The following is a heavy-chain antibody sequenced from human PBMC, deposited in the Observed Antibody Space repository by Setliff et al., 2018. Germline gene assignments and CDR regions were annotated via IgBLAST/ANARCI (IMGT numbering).Heavy chain of an antibody. D-gene: IGHD5-18*01. CDR1: GYTFTSYG. CDR2: ISAYNGNT. J-gene: IGHJ4*02. V-gene: IGHV1-18*01. Sequence: ASVKVSCKASGYTFTSYGISWVRQAPGQGLEWMGWISAYNGNTNYAQKVQGRVTMTTDTSTGTIYMELRSLRADDTAVYYCTAIGLDTAMITGVLFDFWGQGTPVTVSS. CDR3: TAIGLDTAMITGVLFDF.